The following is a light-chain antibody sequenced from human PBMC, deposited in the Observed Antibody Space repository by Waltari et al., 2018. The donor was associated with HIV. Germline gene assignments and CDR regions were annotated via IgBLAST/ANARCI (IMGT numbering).Light chain of an antibody. CDR1: SGSIAGNY. CDR3: QSYATRALMV. J-gene: IGLJ2*01. CDR2: GNN. V-gene: IGLV6-57*01. Sequence: FMLTQPHSVSESPGKTVTISCTRSSGSIAGNYVQGYQKRPGSSPITVIYGNNERPSGVPDRFSGSIDNSSNSASLTISGLKTDDEADYYCQSYATRALMVFGGGTKLTVL.